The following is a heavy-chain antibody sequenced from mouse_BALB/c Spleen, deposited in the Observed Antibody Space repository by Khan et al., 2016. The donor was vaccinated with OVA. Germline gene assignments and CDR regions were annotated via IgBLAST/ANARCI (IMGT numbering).Heavy chain of an antibody. CDR3: ARIYGGDFDY. J-gene: IGHJ2*01. Sequence: EVQLVESGPGLVKPSQSLSLTCTVTGYSITSDYAWNWIRQFPGNKLEWMGYISYSGNTKYNPSLKSRISITRDTSENQFFLQLNSVTIEDTATYYCARIYGGDFDYWGQGTTLPVSS. CDR1: GYSITSDYA. D-gene: IGHD1-1*01. CDR2: ISYSGNT. V-gene: IGHV3-2*02.